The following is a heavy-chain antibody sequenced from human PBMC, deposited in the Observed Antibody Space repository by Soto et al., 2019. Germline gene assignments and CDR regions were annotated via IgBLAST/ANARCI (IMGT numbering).Heavy chain of an antibody. CDR2: IIPIFGTA. V-gene: IGHV1-69*12. D-gene: IGHD5-12*01. CDR1: EGTFSSST. J-gene: IGHJ2*01. Sequence: QVQLVQSGAEVKKPGSSVTVSCKASEGTFSSSTNSWVRQAPGQGLEWMGGIIPIFGTANYAQKFQGRVTITADESTSTAYMELSSLRSEDTGVYYCARGNHRWLQLWYFDLWGRGTLVTVSS. CDR3: ARGNHRWLQLWYFDL.